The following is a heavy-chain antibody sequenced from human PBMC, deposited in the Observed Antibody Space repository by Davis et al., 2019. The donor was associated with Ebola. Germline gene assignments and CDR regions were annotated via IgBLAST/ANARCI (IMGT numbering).Heavy chain of an antibody. CDR3: ATELTGNAFDF. CDR1: GFTFRSYT. Sequence: PGGSLRLSCAASGFTFRSYTMNWVRQAPGKGLEWVSTISDGSRDTHYADSVKGRFTISRDNAKNAVYLQMNSLRAEDTALYYCATELTGNAFDFWGRGTMVTVSS. D-gene: IGHD1-20*01. CDR2: ISDGSRDT. J-gene: IGHJ3*01. V-gene: IGHV3-23*01.